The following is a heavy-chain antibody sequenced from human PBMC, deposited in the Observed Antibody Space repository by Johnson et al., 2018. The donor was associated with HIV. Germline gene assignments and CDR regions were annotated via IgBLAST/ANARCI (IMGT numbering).Heavy chain of an antibody. CDR3: AKDTGGNSGSDAFDI. Sequence: VQLVESGGGGVQPGRSLRLSCAASGFTFSNYGMHWVRQAPGKGLEWVAVILYDGSNKYYADSVKGRFTISRDNSKNTLYLQMNSLRAEDTAVYYCAKDTGGNSGSDAFDIWGQGTMVTVSS. CDR2: ILYDGSNK. V-gene: IGHV3-30*18. CDR1: GFTFSNYG. J-gene: IGHJ3*02. D-gene: IGHD4-23*01.